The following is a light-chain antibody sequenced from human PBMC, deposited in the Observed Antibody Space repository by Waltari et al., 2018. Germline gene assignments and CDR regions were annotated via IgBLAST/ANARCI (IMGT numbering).Light chain of an antibody. CDR3: QQDYTPPYS. Sequence: DIQMTQSPSSLSASVGDRVPVTCRASQGINKELSWYQQKPGKAPTLLISTASTLQTGVSSRFSGSGSGTDFTITISSLQPEDVATYYCQQDYTPPYSFGQGTKVEIK. CDR1: QGINKE. V-gene: IGKV1-27*01. J-gene: IGKJ2*03. CDR2: TAS.